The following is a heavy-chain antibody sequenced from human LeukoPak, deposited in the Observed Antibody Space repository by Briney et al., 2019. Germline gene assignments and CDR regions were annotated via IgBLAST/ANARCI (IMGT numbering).Heavy chain of an antibody. Sequence: QPRGSLILSCAASGFTFSSYWMSWVRQAPGKGQEWVAKIKQDGSEKYYVDSVKGRFTISRDNAKNSLYLQMNSLRAEDTAVYYCARYDYGSGSYDYWGQGTLVTVSS. CDR2: IKQDGSEK. J-gene: IGHJ4*02. CDR1: GFTFSSYW. D-gene: IGHD3-10*01. CDR3: ARYDYGSGSYDY. V-gene: IGHV3-7*04.